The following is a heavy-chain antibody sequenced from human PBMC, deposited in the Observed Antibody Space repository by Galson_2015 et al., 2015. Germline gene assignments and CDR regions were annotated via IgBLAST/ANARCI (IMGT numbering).Heavy chain of an antibody. CDR3: ARSVRSPWPSTFDY. V-gene: IGHV3-33*01. CDR2: IWYDGSEK. D-gene: IGHD2-15*01. Sequence: SLRLSCAASGFTFGIYGMHWVRQAPGKGLEWVAVIWYDGSEKYYADSVKGQFTISRDNSKNTLYLQMNSLRAEDTAVYYCARSVRSPWPSTFDYWGQGTLVTVSS. CDR1: GFTFGIYG. J-gene: IGHJ4*02.